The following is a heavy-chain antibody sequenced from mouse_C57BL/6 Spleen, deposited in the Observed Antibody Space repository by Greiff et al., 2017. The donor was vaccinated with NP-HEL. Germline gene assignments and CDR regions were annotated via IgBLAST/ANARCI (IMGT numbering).Heavy chain of an antibody. D-gene: IGHD2-1*01. CDR2: IYPGSGNT. V-gene: IGHV1-66*01. CDR3: ARRGELLWYPFAY. Sequence: VQLQQSGPELVKPGASVKISCKASGYSFTSYYIHWVKQRPGQGLEWIGWIYPGSGNTTYNEKFKGKATLTADTSSSTAYMQLSSLTSEDSAVYYCARRGELLWYPFAYWGQGTLVTVSA. J-gene: IGHJ3*01. CDR1: GYSFTSYY.